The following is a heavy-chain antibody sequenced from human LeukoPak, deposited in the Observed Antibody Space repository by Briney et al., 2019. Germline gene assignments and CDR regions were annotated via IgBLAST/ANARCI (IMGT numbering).Heavy chain of an antibody. CDR2: IYSGGST. J-gene: IGHJ4*02. CDR1: GFTVSSNY. D-gene: IGHD6-6*01. CDR3: ARERQLVLDY. Sequence: GGSLRLSCAASGFTVSSNYMSWVRQAPGKGLEWVSIIYSGGSTYHADSVKGRFTISRDNSKNTLYLQMNSLRAEDTAVYYCARERQLVLDYWGQGTLVTVSS. V-gene: IGHV3-66*02.